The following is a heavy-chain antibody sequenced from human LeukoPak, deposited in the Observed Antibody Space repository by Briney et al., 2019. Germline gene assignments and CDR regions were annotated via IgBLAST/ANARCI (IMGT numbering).Heavy chain of an antibody. D-gene: IGHD6-6*01. J-gene: IGHJ4*02. CDR2: INAGDGNT. CDR3: ARGQLGNFDF. V-gene: IGHV1-3*01. CDR1: GYTFSNYA. Sequence: ASVKVYCKASGYTFSNYAMHWVRQAPGQRLEWMGWINAGDGNTKYSQKFQGRVTITWDTSASTAYMELSRLRSEDTAVYYCARGQLGNFDFWGQGTLVTVSS.